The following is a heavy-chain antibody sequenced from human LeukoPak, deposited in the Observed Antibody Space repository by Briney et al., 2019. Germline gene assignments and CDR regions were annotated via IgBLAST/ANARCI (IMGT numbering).Heavy chain of an antibody. V-gene: IGHV4-34*01. Sequence: KPSETLSLTCAVYGGSFSGYYWSWIRQPPGKGLEWIGEINHSGSTNYNPSLKSRVTISVDTSKNQFSLKLSSVTAADTAVYYCARGSDIVVVVAATRWRHFDYWGQGTLVTVSS. CDR3: ARGSDIVVVVAATRWRHFDY. CDR1: GGSFSGYY. J-gene: IGHJ4*02. CDR2: INHSGST. D-gene: IGHD2-15*01.